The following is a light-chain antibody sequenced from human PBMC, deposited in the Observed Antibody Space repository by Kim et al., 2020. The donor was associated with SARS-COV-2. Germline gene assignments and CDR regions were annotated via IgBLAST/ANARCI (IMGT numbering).Light chain of an antibody. CDR3: SSYAGSNNLYV. CDR2: EVS. Sequence: SLTISCTGTSSDVGGYNYVSWYQQHPGRAPKLMIYEVSKRPSGVPDRFSGSKSGNTASLTVSGLQAEDEADYYCSSYAGSNNLYVFGTGTKVTVL. V-gene: IGLV2-8*01. CDR1: SSDVGGYNY. J-gene: IGLJ1*01.